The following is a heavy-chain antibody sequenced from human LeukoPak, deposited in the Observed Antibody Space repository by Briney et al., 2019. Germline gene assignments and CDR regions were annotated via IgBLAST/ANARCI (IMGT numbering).Heavy chain of an antibody. Sequence: ASVKVSCKASGYTFTGYYMHWVRQAPGQGLEGMGWINPNSGGTNYAQKFQGRVTMTRDTSISTAYMELSRLRSDDTAVYYCARTEDCSGGSCYSFSWEPLDYWGQGTLVTVSS. CDR2: INPNSGGT. D-gene: IGHD2-15*01. CDR1: GYTFTGYY. J-gene: IGHJ4*02. CDR3: ARTEDCSGGSCYSFSWEPLDY. V-gene: IGHV1-2*02.